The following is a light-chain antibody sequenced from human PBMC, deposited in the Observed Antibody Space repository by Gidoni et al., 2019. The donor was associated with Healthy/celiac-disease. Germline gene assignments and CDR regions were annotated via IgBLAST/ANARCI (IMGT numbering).Light chain of an antibody. Sequence: EIVLTQSPGTLSLSPGETATLSCRASQSVSSSYLAWYQQKPGQAPRLLIYGASRRATGIPDRFSGSESGTDFTLTNSRLEPEDFAVYYCQQYGSSLLTFGGGTKVEIK. CDR3: QQYGSSLLT. V-gene: IGKV3-20*01. J-gene: IGKJ4*01. CDR2: GAS. CDR1: QSVSSSY.